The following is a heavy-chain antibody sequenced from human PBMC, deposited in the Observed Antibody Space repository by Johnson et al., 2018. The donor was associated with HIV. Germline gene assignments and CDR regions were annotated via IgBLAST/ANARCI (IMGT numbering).Heavy chain of an antibody. J-gene: IGHJ3*02. Sequence: VQLVESGGGVVQPGRSLRLSCAASGFTFSSFEMHWVRLATGKSLEWVSAIGTAGDTYYPGSVKGRFTISRENAKNSLYLQMNSLRVGDTAVYYCVRDGGGYSSSSVGAFDIWGQGTMVTVSS. CDR3: VRDGGGYSSSSVGAFDI. D-gene: IGHD6-6*01. CDR2: IGTAGDT. V-gene: IGHV3-13*01. CDR1: GFTFSSFE.